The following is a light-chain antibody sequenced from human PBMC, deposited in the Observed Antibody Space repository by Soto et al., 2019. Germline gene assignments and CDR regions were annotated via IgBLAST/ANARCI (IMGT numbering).Light chain of an antibody. J-gene: IGKJ2*01. Sequence: MTQSPLYLSASVGDTVTITCRASQRISVHLNWYKQKPGKVPKLLIYAASNLQSGVPSSFSGSGSETDFALTISSLQPEDFATYYSQQSYITPYTFGQGNKLQIK. CDR1: QRISVH. CDR2: AAS. V-gene: IGKV1-39*01. CDR3: QQSYITPYT.